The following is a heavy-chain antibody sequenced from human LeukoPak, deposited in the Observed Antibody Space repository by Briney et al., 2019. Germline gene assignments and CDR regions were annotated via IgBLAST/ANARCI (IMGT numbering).Heavy chain of an antibody. D-gene: IGHD3-10*01. V-gene: IGHV3-33*06. Sequence: GGSLTVSCAASGFTFSRYGMHWVRQAPGKGLEWVAVIWHDGSYEYYADSVKGRFTISRDSSKNTLYLQMNSLRAEDTAVYYCAKDGVGATSPHCWGQGTLVTVSS. CDR2: IWHDGSYE. CDR3: AKDGVGATSPHC. J-gene: IGHJ4*02. CDR1: GFTFSRYG.